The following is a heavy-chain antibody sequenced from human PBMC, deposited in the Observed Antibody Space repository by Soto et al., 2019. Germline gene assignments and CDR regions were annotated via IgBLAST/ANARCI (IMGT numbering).Heavy chain of an antibody. Sequence: SETLSLTCTVSGGSINSYYWSWIRQPAGKGLEWIGRIYTSGSTNYNPSLKSRVTMSVDTSKNRFSLKLSPVTAADTAVYYCARGIYSKVGATIWFDPWGQGTLVTV. D-gene: IGHD1-26*01. J-gene: IGHJ5*02. CDR1: GGSINSYY. CDR3: ARGIYSKVGATIWFDP. CDR2: IYTSGST. V-gene: IGHV4-4*07.